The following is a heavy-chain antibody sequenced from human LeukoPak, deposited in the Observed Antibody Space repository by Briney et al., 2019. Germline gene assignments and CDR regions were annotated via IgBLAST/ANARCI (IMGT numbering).Heavy chain of an antibody. CDR2: ISYDGSLK. Sequence: GRSLRLSCVASGSTFSSYAVHWVRQAPGKGLEWVAVISYDGSLKNYADSVQGRFTISRDNAKNSLYLQMNSLRAEDTAVYYCARDPAPWGQGTLVTVSS. CDR3: ARDPAP. V-gene: IGHV3-30*04. CDR1: GSTFSSYA. J-gene: IGHJ5*02.